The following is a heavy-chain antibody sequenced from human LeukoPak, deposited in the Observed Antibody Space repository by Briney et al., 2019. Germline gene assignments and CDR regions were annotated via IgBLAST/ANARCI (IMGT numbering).Heavy chain of an antibody. V-gene: IGHV3-30*02. Sequence: PGGSLRLSCAASGFTFNSYGMHWVRQAPGKGLEWVAFIRYDGSNKYYADSVKGRFTTSRDNSKKTLYLQMNRLRTEDTAVYYCAKVHHYYGSGQGIIAGHYFDYWGQGTLVTVSS. CDR3: AKVHHYYGSGQGIIAGHYFDY. CDR1: GFTFNSYG. J-gene: IGHJ4*02. D-gene: IGHD3-10*01. CDR2: IRYDGSNK.